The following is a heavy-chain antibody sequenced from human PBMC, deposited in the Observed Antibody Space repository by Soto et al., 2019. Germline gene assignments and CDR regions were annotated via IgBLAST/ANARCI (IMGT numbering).Heavy chain of an antibody. CDR3: ARAFYGGAYYTDV. D-gene: IGHD3-16*01. CDR2: INWNGGSA. Sequence: EVQVVESGGGVVRPGGSLRLSCAASGVIFDDYGMSWVRQVPGKGLEWVSGINWNGGSASYADSVKARFTISRDNAKNSLYLQMNSLRAEDTALYHCARAFYGGAYYTDVWGKGTTVTVSS. CDR1: GVIFDDYG. J-gene: IGHJ6*03. V-gene: IGHV3-20*01.